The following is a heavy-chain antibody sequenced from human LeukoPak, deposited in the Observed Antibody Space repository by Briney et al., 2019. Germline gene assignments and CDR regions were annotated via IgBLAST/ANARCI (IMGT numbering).Heavy chain of an antibody. CDR1: GYTFTNYG. Sequence: GASVKVSCXASGYTFTNYGISWVRQAPGQGLEWMGWISAYNGNTNYAQKLQGRVTMTTDTSTSTAYMELRSLRSDDTAVYYCARDSSGWYAAYYFDYWGQGTLVTVSS. J-gene: IGHJ4*02. CDR3: ARDSSGWYAAYYFDY. D-gene: IGHD6-19*01. V-gene: IGHV1-18*01. CDR2: ISAYNGNT.